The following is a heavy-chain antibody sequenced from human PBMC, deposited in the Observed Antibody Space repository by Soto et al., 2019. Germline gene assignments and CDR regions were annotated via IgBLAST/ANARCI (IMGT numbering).Heavy chain of an antibody. J-gene: IGHJ4*02. CDR1: GFTFSRYG. CDR2: IWYDGSNK. V-gene: IGHV3-33*01. CDR3: ARGEEWELTIGYDY. Sequence: QVQLVESGGGVVQPGRSLRLSCAASGFTFSRYGMPWVRQAPGKGLEWVAVIWYDGSNKYYADSVKGRFTISRDNSKNTLYLQMNSLRAEDTAVYYCARGEEWELTIGYDYWGQGTLVTVSS. D-gene: IGHD1-26*01.